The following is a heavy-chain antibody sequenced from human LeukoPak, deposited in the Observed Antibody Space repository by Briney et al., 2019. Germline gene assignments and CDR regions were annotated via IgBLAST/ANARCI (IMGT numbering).Heavy chain of an antibody. CDR1: GYTFTSYY. J-gene: IGHJ4*02. Sequence: ASVKVSCKASGYTFTSYYMHWVRQAPGQGLEWMGWINPNSGGTNYAQKFQGRVTMTRDTSISTAYMELSRLRSDDTAVYYCARAGPYCSGGSCYFHGLFGYWGQGTLVTVSS. V-gene: IGHV1-2*02. CDR3: ARAGPYCSGGSCYFHGLFGY. CDR2: INPNSGGT. D-gene: IGHD2-15*01.